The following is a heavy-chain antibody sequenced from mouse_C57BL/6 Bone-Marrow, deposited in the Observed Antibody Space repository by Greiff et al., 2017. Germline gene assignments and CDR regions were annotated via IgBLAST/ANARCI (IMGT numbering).Heavy chain of an antibody. CDR1: GYAFSSSW. J-gene: IGHJ3*01. CDR2: IYPGDGDT. D-gene: IGHD2-1*01. CDR3: ARSGLYGKAFAY. V-gene: IGHV1-82*01. Sequence: VHLVESGPELVKPGASVKISCKASGYAFSSSWMNWVKQRPGKGLEWIGRIYPGDGDTNYNGKFKGKATLTADKSSSTAYMQLSSLTSEDSAVYFCARSGLYGKAFAYWGQGTLVTVSA.